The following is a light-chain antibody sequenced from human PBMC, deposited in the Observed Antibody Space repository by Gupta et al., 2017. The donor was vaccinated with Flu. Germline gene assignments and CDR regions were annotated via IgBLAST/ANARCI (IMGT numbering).Light chain of an antibody. CDR3: QMWDSSSDHPVV. CDR2: DDT. CDR1: NMGSKS. V-gene: IGLV3-21*02. J-gene: IGLJ2*01. Sequence: QTARITCGGENMGSKSVHWYRQRPGQPPVLVIYDDTDRPSGIPARFSGSNSGATATLTIVRVEAGDEADYYCQMWDSSSDHPVVFGGGTRLAVL.